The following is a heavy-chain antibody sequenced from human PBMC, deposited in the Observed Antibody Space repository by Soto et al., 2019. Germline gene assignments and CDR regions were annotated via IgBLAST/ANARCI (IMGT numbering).Heavy chain of an antibody. CDR1: GFTVSSNY. J-gene: IGHJ4*02. Sequence: GGSLRLSCAASGFTVSSNYMSWVRQAPGKGLEWVSVIYSGGSTYYADSVKGRFTISRDNSKNTLYLQMNSLRAEDTAVYYCARVKQDSSGYIDYWGQGTQVTVSS. V-gene: IGHV3-53*01. D-gene: IGHD3-22*01. CDR3: ARVKQDSSGYIDY. CDR2: IYSGGST.